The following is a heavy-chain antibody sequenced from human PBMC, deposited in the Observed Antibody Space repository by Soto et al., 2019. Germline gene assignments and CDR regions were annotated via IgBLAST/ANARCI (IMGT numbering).Heavy chain of an antibody. CDR3: EKDSEQWLLYAFDI. J-gene: IGHJ3*02. Sequence: EVQLVESGGGLVQPGRSLRLSCAASGFTFDDYGMHWVRQAPGKGLEWVSGINWNSGNIGYADSVKGRFTISRDNAKNSLYLQMNSLRAEDTALYYCEKDSEQWLLYAFDIWGQGTMVTVSS. CDR2: INWNSGNI. V-gene: IGHV3-9*01. D-gene: IGHD6-19*01. CDR1: GFTFDDYG.